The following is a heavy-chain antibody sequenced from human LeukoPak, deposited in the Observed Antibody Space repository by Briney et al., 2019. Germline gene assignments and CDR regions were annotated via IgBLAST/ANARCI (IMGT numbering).Heavy chain of an antibody. CDR3: ARQRSTYYDDFDHFDY. Sequence: ASVKVSCKASGYTFTSYAMHWVRQAPGQRLEWMGWINAGNGNTKYSQKSQGRVTITRDTSASTAYMELSSLRSEDTAVYYCARQRSTYYDDFDHFDYWGQGTLVTVSS. D-gene: IGHD3-3*01. CDR1: GYTFTSYA. CDR2: INAGNGNT. V-gene: IGHV1-3*01. J-gene: IGHJ4*02.